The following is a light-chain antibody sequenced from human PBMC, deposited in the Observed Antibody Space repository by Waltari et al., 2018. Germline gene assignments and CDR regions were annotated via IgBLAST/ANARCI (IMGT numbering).Light chain of an antibody. V-gene: IGLV3-21*04. CDR3: QVWDSNNDHWV. CDR1: KICSKS. Sequence: SYVVTQAPSVSVAPGTTARITFGGNKICSKSVNWYRQKPGQAPVLVMYYDKDRPSGIPERFFGSNSGNTATLIISRVEAGDESDYYCQVWDSNNDHWVFGGGTRLTV. CDR2: YDK. J-gene: IGLJ3*02.